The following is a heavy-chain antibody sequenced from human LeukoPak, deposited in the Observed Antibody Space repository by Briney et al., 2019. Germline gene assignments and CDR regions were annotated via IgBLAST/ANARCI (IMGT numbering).Heavy chain of an antibody. CDR3: AKNGGPHGMDV. J-gene: IGHJ6*02. CDR1: GFTFSSFW. V-gene: IGHV3-7*02. D-gene: IGHD3-16*01. CDR2: IKHDGSET. Sequence: GGSLRLSCSASGFTFSSFWMSWVRQAPGKGLEWVANIKHDGSETNYVDSVKGRFTISRDNAKNSLHLQMNSLRVEDTAVYYCAKNGGPHGMDVWGQGTTVTVSS.